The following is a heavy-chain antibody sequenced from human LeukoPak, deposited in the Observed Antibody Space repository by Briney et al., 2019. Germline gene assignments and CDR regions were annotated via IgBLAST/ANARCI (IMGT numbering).Heavy chain of an antibody. V-gene: IGHV4-34*01. Sequence: SETLSLTCAVYGGSFSGYYWSWIRQPPGKGLEWIGEINHSGSTNHNPSLKSRVTISVDTSKNQFSLKLSSVTAADTAVYYCARGVENDYVWGSYRYRGSPFDPWGQGTLVTVSS. CDR3: ARGVENDYVWGSYRYRGSPFDP. J-gene: IGHJ5*02. CDR2: INHSGST. D-gene: IGHD3-16*02. CDR1: GGSFSGYY.